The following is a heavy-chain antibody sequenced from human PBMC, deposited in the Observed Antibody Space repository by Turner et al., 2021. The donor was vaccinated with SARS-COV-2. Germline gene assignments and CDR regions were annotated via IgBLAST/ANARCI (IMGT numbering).Heavy chain of an antibody. CDR3: ARSWGGILTGYSFDP. D-gene: IGHD3-9*01. CDR2: INHSGST. Sequence: VQLVESGGGLVQPGGSLRLSCAASGFTFGDYAMSWVRQAPGKGLEWIGEINHSGSTNYNPSLKSRVTISVDTSKNQFSLKLSSVTAADTAVYYCARSWGGILTGYSFDPWGQGTLVTVSS. J-gene: IGHJ5*02. V-gene: IGHV4-34*01. CDR1: GFTFGDYA.